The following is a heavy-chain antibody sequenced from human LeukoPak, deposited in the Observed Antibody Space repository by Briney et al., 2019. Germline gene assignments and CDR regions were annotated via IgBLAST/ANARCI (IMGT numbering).Heavy chain of an antibody. CDR3: ARGGFVTMVRGVQSTGFFDY. D-gene: IGHD3-10*01. Sequence: ASVKVSCKASGYTFTSYYMHWVRQAPGQGLEWMGRINPSGGSTSYAQKFQGRVTMTRDTSTSTVYMELSSLRSEDTAVYYCARGGFVTMVRGVQSTGFFDYWGQGTLVTVSS. CDR2: INPSGGST. CDR1: GYTFTSYY. J-gene: IGHJ4*02. V-gene: IGHV1-46*01.